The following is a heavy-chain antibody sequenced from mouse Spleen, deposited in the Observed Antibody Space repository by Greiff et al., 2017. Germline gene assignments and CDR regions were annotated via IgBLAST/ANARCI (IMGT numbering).Heavy chain of an antibody. CDR3: GRHTGYFDY. CDR1: GFTFSNYA. CDR2: INSNGGTT. D-gene: IGHD4-1*01. J-gene: IGHJ2*01. V-gene: IGHV5-6-2*01. Sequence: EVQRVESGGGLVKPGGSLKLSCAASGFTFSNYAMSWVRQTPEERLEWVAVINSNGGTTYYPDTVKDRFTISRDNAKNTLYLQMSSLRSEDTALYYCGRHTGYFDYWGQGTTLTVSS.